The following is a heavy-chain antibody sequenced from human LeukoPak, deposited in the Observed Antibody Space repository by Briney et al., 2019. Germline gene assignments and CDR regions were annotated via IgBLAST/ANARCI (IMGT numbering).Heavy chain of an antibody. D-gene: IGHD6-13*01. Sequence: GGSLRLSCAVSGGTFSSYAISWVRQAPGQGLEWMGRIIPILGIANYAQKFQGRVTITADKSTSTAYMELSSLRSEDTAVYYCASQLLRSSSSDFDYWGQGTLVTVSS. J-gene: IGHJ4*02. V-gene: IGHV1-69*04. CDR2: IIPILGIA. CDR1: GGTFSSYA. CDR3: ASQLLRSSSSDFDY.